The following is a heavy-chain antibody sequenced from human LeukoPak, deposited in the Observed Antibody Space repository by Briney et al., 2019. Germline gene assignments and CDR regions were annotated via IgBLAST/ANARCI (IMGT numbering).Heavy chain of an antibody. V-gene: IGHV4-34*01. J-gene: IGHJ6*02. Sequence: KPSETLSLTCAVYGGSFSGYYWSWIRQPPGKGLEWIGEINHSGSTNYNPSLKSRVTISVDTSKNQFSLKLSSVTAADTAVYYCARDYWGYYGSGSGYYYYGMDVWGQGTTVTVSS. CDR2: INHSGST. D-gene: IGHD3-10*01. CDR3: ARDYWGYYGSGSGYYYYGMDV. CDR1: GGSFSGYY.